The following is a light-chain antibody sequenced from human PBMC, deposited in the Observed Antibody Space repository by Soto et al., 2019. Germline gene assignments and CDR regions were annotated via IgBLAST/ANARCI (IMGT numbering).Light chain of an antibody. CDR1: SGSVSTSYY. J-gene: IGLJ2*01. Sequence: QTVVTQEPSFSVSPGRTVTLTCGLSSGSVSTSYYPSWYQQTPGQAPRTLIYSTNTRSSGVTDRFSGSIIGNKAALTITGAQADDESDYYCVLYMGSGISVFGGGTKLTVL. CDR3: VLYMGSGISV. CDR2: STN. V-gene: IGLV8-61*01.